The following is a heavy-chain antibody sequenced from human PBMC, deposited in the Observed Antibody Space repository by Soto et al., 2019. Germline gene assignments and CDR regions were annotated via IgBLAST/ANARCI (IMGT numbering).Heavy chain of an antibody. CDR1: GFTFSSYA. V-gene: IGHV3-23*01. D-gene: IGHD3-3*01. J-gene: IGHJ4*02. CDR2: ISGSGGST. CDR3: AKPLYEGRGYYQFDY. Sequence: EVQLLESGGGLVQPGGYLRLSCAASGFTFSSYAMSWVRQAPGKGLEWVSAISGSGGSTYYADSVKGRFTISRDNSKNTLYLQMSSLRAEDTAVYYCAKPLYEGRGYYQFDYWGQGTLVTVSS.